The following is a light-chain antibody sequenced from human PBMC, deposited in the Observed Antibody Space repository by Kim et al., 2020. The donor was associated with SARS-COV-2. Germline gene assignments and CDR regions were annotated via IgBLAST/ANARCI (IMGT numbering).Light chain of an antibody. V-gene: IGLV2-14*03. CDR1: SLDVGGYNF. CDR3: TSYSGGSTFGV. Sequence: QSITPSYTGTSLDVGGYNFVCWYQQHPGKAPKLLIYDVNKRPSGVSNRFSGSKSGNTASLTISGLQSEDEADYYCTSYSGGSTFGVFGTGTRVTVL. J-gene: IGLJ1*01. CDR2: DVN.